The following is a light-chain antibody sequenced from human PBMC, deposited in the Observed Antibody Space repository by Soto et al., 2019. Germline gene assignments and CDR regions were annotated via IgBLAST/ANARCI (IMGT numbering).Light chain of an antibody. J-gene: IGLJ1*01. CDR2: GNS. CDR1: SSNIGAGYD. Sequence: QAVLTQPPSVSGAPGQRVTISCTGRSSNIGAGYDVHWYQQLPGTAPKLLISGNSKRPSGVPDRFSGSKSGTSASLAITGLQAEDEADYYCQSYDSSLSGSGFGTGTKLTVL. V-gene: IGLV1-40*01. CDR3: QSYDSSLSGSG.